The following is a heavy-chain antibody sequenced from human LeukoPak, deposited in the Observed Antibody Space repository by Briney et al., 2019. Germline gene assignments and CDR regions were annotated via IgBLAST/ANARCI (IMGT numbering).Heavy chain of an antibody. V-gene: IGHV3-74*01. D-gene: IGHD1-26*01. Sequence: RSGGSLRLSCAASGFTFSSYWMHWVRQAPGKGLVWVSRINSDGSSTSYADSVKGRFTISRDNAKNTLYLQMNSLRAEDTAVYCCARDRGSGSFQGVPIFDYWGQGTLVTVSS. CDR1: GFTFSSYW. CDR2: INSDGSST. CDR3: ARDRGSGSFQGVPIFDY. J-gene: IGHJ4*02.